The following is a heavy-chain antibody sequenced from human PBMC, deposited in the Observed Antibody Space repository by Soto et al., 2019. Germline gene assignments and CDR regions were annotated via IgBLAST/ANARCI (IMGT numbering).Heavy chain of an antibody. Sequence: EVQLVESGGDLVQPGGSLRLSCAASGFMFSDYWMGWVRQAPGKGLEWVANIIQDGSEKYYVDSVKGRFIISRDNAKNSRYLQMNSLRADDTAVYFCARSPLDYWGQGTLVTVSS. CDR2: IIQDGSEK. CDR1: GFMFSDYW. V-gene: IGHV3-7*01. J-gene: IGHJ4*02. CDR3: ARSPLDY.